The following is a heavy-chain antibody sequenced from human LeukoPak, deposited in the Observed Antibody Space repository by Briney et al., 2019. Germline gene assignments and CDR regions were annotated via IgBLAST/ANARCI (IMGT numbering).Heavy chain of an antibody. V-gene: IGHV3-23*01. CDR3: AKDSSQWIQWVPFDY. CDR2: ISGSGGST. J-gene: IGHJ4*02. Sequence: PGGSLGLSCAASGFTFSSYAMSWVRQAPGKGLEWVSAISGSGGSTYYADSVKGRFTISRDNSKNTLYLQMNSLRAEDTAVYYCAKDSSQWIQWVPFDYWGQGTLVTVSS. CDR1: GFTFSSYA. D-gene: IGHD5-12*01.